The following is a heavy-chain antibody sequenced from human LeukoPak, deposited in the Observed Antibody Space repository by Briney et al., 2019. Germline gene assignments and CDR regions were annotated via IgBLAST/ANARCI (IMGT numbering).Heavy chain of an antibody. V-gene: IGHV4-38-2*02. D-gene: IGHD3-10*01. Sequence: SETLSLTCAVSGYSISSGYYWAWIRQSPGKGLECIGSIYHSGTAYYNPSLKSRVTISVDTSKDQFSLKLRSVTAADTAVYFCARERYYGSGGLFDYWGQGTLVTVSS. CDR1: GYSISSGYY. CDR3: ARERYYGSGGLFDY. J-gene: IGHJ4*02. CDR2: IYHSGTA.